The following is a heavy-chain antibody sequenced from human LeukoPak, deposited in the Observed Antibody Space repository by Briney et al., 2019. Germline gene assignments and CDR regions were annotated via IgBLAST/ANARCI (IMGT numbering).Heavy chain of an antibody. Sequence: GGSLRLSCAVSGLTFSRNWMHWVRQAPGKGLVWVSRISGDGSSTNYADSVKGRFTISRDNGKNTLYLQMNSLGAEDTAVYYCARLIMDHQQTFDHWGQGTLVTVSS. CDR2: ISGDGSST. D-gene: IGHD2-8*01. CDR1: GLTFSRNW. CDR3: ARLIMDHQQTFDH. J-gene: IGHJ4*02. V-gene: IGHV3-74*01.